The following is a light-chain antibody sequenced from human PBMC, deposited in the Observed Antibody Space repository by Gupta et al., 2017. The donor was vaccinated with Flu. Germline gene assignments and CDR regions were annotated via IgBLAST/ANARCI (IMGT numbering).Light chain of an antibody. CDR1: SSDGGGYNY. CDR3: SSYTGSSTHAV. CDR2: EVS. Sequence: QSALTQPSSVSGSPGQSITTSCTGTSSDGGGYNYVSLYQQHPCRAPKLMIYEVSNRPAGVSIRFSGSRSGNTASLTISGIHAEDESDYYCSSYTGSSTHAVFRGGTQLTVL. V-gene: IGLV2-14*01. J-gene: IGLJ7*01.